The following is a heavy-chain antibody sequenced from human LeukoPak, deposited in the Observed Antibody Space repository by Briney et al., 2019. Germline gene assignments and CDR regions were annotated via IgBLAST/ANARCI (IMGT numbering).Heavy chain of an antibody. CDR3: AWQDSSGYFGY. V-gene: IGHV4-34*01. D-gene: IGHD3-22*01. CDR2: INHSGST. Sequence: LETLSLTCAVYGGSFSGYYWSWIRQPPGKGLEWIGEINHSGSTNYNPSLKSRVTISVDTSKNQFSLKLSSVTAADTAVYYCAWQDSSGYFGYWGQGTLVTVSS. J-gene: IGHJ4*02. CDR1: GGSFSGYY.